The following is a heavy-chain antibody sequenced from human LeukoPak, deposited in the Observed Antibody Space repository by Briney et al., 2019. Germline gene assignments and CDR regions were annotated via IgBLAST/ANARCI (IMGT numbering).Heavy chain of an antibody. CDR3: ARDLDDILTGHNDAFDI. J-gene: IGHJ3*02. D-gene: IGHD3-9*01. CDR1: GDTFSSYA. CDR2: IIPIFGTA. Sequence: ASVKVSCKASGDTFSSYAISWVRQAPGQGLEWMGGIIPIFGTANYAQKFQGRVTITADESTSTAYMELSSLRSEDTAVYYCARDLDDILTGHNDAFDIWGQGTMVTVSS. V-gene: IGHV1-69*13.